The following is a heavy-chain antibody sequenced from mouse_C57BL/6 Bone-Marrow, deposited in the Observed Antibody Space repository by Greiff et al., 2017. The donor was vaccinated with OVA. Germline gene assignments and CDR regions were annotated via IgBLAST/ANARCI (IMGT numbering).Heavy chain of an antibody. CDR3: ARGKGLRRRGAYFDY. V-gene: IGHV1-82*01. CDR1: GYAFSSSW. Sequence: VQLVESGPELVKPGASVKISCKASGYAFSSSWMNWVKQRPGKGLEWIGRIYPGDGDTNYNGKFKGKATLTADKSSSTAYMQLSSLTSEDSAVYFCARGKGLRRRGAYFDYWGQGTTLTVSS. CDR2: IYPGDGDT. D-gene: IGHD2-4*01. J-gene: IGHJ2*01.